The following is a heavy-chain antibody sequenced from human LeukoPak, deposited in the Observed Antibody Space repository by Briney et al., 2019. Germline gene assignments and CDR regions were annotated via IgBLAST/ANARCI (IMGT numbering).Heavy chain of an antibody. CDR3: ARGRTGYQLLPTKKDYSYYYVDV. CDR2: INHSGST. CDR1: GGSFSGYY. J-gene: IGHJ6*03. Sequence: PSETLSLTCAVHGGSFSGYYWSWIRQPPGKGLEWIGEINHSGSTNYNPSLKSRVTISVDTSKNQFSLKLRSVTAADRAVYYCARGRTGYQLLPTKKDYSYYYVDVWDKGTTVTVSS. D-gene: IGHD2-2*01. V-gene: IGHV4-34*01.